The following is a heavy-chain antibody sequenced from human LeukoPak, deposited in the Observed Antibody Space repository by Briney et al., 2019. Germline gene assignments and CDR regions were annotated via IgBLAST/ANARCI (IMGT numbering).Heavy chain of an antibody. D-gene: IGHD5-18*01. CDR3: ASLRRTRGYSYGYYYYGMDV. Sequence: PSETLSLTCAVYGGSFSGYYWSWIRQPPGKGLEWIGEINHSGSTNYNPSLKSRVTISVDTSKNQFSLKLSSVTAADTAVYYCASLRRTRGYSYGYYYYGMDVWGQGTTVTVSS. V-gene: IGHV4-34*01. CDR1: GGSFSGYY. J-gene: IGHJ6*02. CDR2: INHSGST.